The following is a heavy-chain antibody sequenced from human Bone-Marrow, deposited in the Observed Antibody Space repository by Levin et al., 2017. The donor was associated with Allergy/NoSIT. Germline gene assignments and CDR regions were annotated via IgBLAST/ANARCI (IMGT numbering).Heavy chain of an antibody. CDR3: AKDPMWDRYNFDMDV. D-gene: IGHD1-26*01. CDR1: GFTFNKYG. Sequence: PVASVKVSCTASGFTFNKYGLTWVRQAPGKGLEWVASIGGSGIDSNYADSVRGRFTITRDMNMIFLQMNSLRVEDTAIYYCAKDPMWDRYNFDMDVWGQGTSVIVSS. J-gene: IGHJ6*01. V-gene: IGHV3-23*01. CDR2: IGGSGIDS.